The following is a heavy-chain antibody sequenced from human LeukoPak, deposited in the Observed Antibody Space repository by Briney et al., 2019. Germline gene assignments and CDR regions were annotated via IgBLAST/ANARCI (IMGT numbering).Heavy chain of an antibody. CDR1: GFTSSDFW. J-gene: IGHJ2*01. D-gene: IGHD2/OR15-2a*01. V-gene: IGHV3-7*02. CDR3: ATEYCTDKGNFDL. CDR2: IKHVESET. Sequence: GRSLRLSCVASGFTSSDFWMSWVRQAPGKGLEWVANIKHVESETNYRDSVKGRLTISRDNAKNLLYLQMNSLRADGSAVYYCATEYCTDKGNFDLWGRGTMVTVSS.